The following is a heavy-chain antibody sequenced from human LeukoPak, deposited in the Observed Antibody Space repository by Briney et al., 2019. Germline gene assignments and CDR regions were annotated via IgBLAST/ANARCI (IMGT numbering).Heavy chain of an antibody. CDR2: ISGSGGST. J-gene: IGHJ4*02. D-gene: IGHD3-10*01. CDR3: AKAPIYYYGSGSYYNFDY. CDR1: GFTFSSYG. Sequence: LSGGSLRLSCAASGFTFSSYGMSWVRQAPGKGLEWVSAISGSGGSTYYADSVKGRFTISRDNSKNTLYLQMNSLRAEDTAVYYCAKAPIYYYGSGSYYNFDYWGQGTLVTVSS. V-gene: IGHV3-23*01.